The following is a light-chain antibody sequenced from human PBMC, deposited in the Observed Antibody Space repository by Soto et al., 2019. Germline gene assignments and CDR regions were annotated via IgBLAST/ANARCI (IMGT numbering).Light chain of an antibody. Sequence: DIQMTQSPSSLSASVGDRVTITCQASQDISNYLNWYQQKPGKAPKLLIYDASNLETGVPSRFSGSGSGTDFTFTISTLQPEDIATYYCQQYDNLLGYTFSQGTKLEIK. CDR2: DAS. CDR3: QQYDNLLGYT. CDR1: QDISNY. J-gene: IGKJ2*01. V-gene: IGKV1-33*01.